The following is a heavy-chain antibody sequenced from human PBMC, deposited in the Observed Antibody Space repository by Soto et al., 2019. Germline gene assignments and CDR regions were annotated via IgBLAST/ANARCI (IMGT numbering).Heavy chain of an antibody. J-gene: IGHJ5*02. V-gene: IGHV3-23*01. CDR3: AKDPLQLVSGLFDP. CDR2: ITGDGLTT. D-gene: IGHD3-10*01. CDR1: GFTFSSYA. Sequence: GGSLRLSCAASGFTFSSYAMSWVRQAPGKGLDWVSTITGDGLTTYDADSVKGRFTISRDNSKSTLYLQLNSLRVGDTAVYYCAKDPLQLVSGLFDPWGQGTLVTVSS.